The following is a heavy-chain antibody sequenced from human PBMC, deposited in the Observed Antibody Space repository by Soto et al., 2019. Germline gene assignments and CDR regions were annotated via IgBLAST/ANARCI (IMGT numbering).Heavy chain of an antibody. CDR1: GGSIITNNYY. V-gene: IGHV4-39*01. D-gene: IGHD5-18*01. J-gene: IGHJ5*02. CDR2: IYYDGSF. CDR3: AKYTNGLFDP. Sequence: PSGTLPLTCSVSGGSIITNNYYWVWIRQPPGKGLEWIGSIYYDGSFYYGPSLKSRVTISVDTSKNQFSLRVTSVIAADTAVYYCAKYTNGLFDPWRQGTLVTVSS.